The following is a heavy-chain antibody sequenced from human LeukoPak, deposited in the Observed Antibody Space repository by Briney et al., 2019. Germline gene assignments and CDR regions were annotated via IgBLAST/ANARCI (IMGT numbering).Heavy chain of an antibody. J-gene: IGHJ4*02. V-gene: IGHV1-46*01. Sequence: ASVKVSCKASGYTFTRHYMNWVRQAPGQGLEWMGRINSGTGSTSYAQKFQGRVTMTRDTSTSTVYMVLSSLRSEDTAVYYCARDLGIAGTIYFDYWGQGTLVTVSS. CDR2: INSGTGST. D-gene: IGHD1-20*01. CDR3: ARDLGIAGTIYFDY. CDR1: GYTFTRHY.